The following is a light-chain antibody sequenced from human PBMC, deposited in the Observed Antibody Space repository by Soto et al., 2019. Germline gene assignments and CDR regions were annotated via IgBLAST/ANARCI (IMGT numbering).Light chain of an antibody. CDR3: QQYGSSPRT. CDR1: QSVNIY. CDR2: GAS. V-gene: IGKV3-20*01. J-gene: IGKJ5*01. Sequence: EIVMTQSPATLSVSPGERATLSCRASQSVNIYLAWYQQKPGQAPRLLIFGASYRATGIQARFSGSGSGTDFTLTIRRLEPEEFAVYYCQQYGSSPRTFGQGTRVEIK.